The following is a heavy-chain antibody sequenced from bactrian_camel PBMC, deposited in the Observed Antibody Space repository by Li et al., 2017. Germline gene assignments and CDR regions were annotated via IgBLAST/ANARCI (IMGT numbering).Heavy chain of an antibody. J-gene: IGHJ4*01. CDR2: LASDGSS. CDR3: AADRRRHGPPSLRPGDYSV. D-gene: IGHD2*01. CDR1: YSSSNYY. Sequence: ESGGGSVQDGGSLTLSCGYSSSNYYMGWFRQAPGKEREGVASLASDGSSIYANSLKGRFSISKDNARNWLDLQMDSLEPGDTARYYCAADRRRHGPPSLRPGDYSVWGQGTQVTVS. V-gene: IGHV3S53*01.